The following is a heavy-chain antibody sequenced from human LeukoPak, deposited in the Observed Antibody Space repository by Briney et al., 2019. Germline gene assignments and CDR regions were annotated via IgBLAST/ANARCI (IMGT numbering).Heavy chain of an antibody. D-gene: IGHD6-13*01. CDR3: ARDVEAMAAAGGGVDY. CDR1: GFTFSSYS. Sequence: GGSLRLSCAASGFTFSSYSMNWVRQAPGKGLEWVSSITSSSNYIYYADSVKGRSTISRDNAKNSLYLQMNSLRAEGTAVYYCARDVEAMAAAGGGVDYWGQGTLVTVSS. J-gene: IGHJ4*02. V-gene: IGHV3-21*01. CDR2: ITSSSNYI.